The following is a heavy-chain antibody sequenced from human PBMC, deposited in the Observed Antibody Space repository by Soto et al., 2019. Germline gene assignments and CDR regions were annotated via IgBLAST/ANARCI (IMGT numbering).Heavy chain of an antibody. CDR3: ARDVGNVVVVAATCYYYGMDV. D-gene: IGHD2-15*01. V-gene: IGHV3-11*06. Sequence: PGGSLRLSCAASGFTFSDYYMSWIRQAPGKGLEWVSYISSSSSYTNYADSVKGRFTISRDNAKNSLYLQMNSLRAEDTAVYYCARDVGNVVVVAATCYYYGMDVWGQGTTVTVSS. CDR1: GFTFSDYY. J-gene: IGHJ6*02. CDR2: ISSSSSYT.